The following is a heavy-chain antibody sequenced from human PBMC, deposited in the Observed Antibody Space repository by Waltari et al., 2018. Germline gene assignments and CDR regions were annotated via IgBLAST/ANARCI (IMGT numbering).Heavy chain of an antibody. J-gene: IGHJ3*02. CDR1: GFTFSSYE. V-gene: IGHV3-48*03. CDR3: ARSSTVGKAFDI. Sequence: EVQLVESGGGLVQPGGSLRLSCAASGFTFSSYEMNWVRQAPGKGLEWVSYISSSGSTIYYADSVKGRFTISRDNAKNSLYLQMNSLRAEDTAVYYCARSSTVGKAFDIWGQGTMVTVSS. D-gene: IGHD4-17*01. CDR2: ISSSGSTI.